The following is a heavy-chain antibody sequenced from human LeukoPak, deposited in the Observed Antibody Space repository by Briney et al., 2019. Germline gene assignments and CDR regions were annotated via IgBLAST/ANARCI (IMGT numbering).Heavy chain of an antibody. CDR3: ARYDYYGSGMDV. J-gene: IGHJ6*02. CDR2: INIGGST. Sequence: SETLSLTCTVSGGSISSGGYYWSWIRQHPGKGLEWIGYINIGGSTYYNPSLKSRLTISQDTSKNQFSLKLSSVTAADTAVYYCARYDYYGSGMDVWGQGTTVTVSS. CDR1: GGSISSGGYY. D-gene: IGHD3-10*01. V-gene: IGHV4-31*03.